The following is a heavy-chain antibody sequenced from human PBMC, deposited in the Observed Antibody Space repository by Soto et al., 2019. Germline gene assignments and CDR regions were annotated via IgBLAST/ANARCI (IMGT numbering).Heavy chain of an antibody. D-gene: IGHD6-19*01. CDR3: ARDRWGSGWYGY. V-gene: IGHV4-59*01. Sequence: QVQLQESGPGLVKPSETLSLTCTVSGGSISSYYWSWIRQPPGKGLEWIGYIYYSGSTNYNPSLKSRVTISVDTSKNQFALKLSSVTAADTAVYYCARDRWGSGWYGYWGQGTLVTVSS. CDR1: GGSISSYY. J-gene: IGHJ4*02. CDR2: IYYSGST.